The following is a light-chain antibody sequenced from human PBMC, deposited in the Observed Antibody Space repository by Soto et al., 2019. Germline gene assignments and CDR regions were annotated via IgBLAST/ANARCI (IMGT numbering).Light chain of an antibody. CDR3: CSYAGTGTFYV. Sequence: QSALTQPASVSGSPGRSITISCTGTSSDVGTYNLVSWYQQHPGKAPKLMIYEGSKRPSGVSNRFSGSKSGNTASLTISGLQAEDEADYYCCSYAGTGTFYVFGTGTKLTVL. CDR1: SSDVGTYNL. J-gene: IGLJ1*01. CDR2: EGS. V-gene: IGLV2-23*01.